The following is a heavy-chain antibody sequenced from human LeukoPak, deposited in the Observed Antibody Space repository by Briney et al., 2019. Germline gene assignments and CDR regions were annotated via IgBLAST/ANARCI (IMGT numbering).Heavy chain of an antibody. D-gene: IGHD3/OR15-3a*01. CDR3: ARRRDFIDY. V-gene: IGHV3-11*01. Sequence: PGGSLRLFCEASGLNFSDYYMSWIRQAPGKGPEGVSYSSSSGSTIYYADSVKGRFAISRDNAKNSLYLQMNSLRAEDTAVYYCARRRDFIDYWGQGTLVTVSS. CDR2: SSSSGSTI. J-gene: IGHJ4*02. CDR1: GLNFSDYY.